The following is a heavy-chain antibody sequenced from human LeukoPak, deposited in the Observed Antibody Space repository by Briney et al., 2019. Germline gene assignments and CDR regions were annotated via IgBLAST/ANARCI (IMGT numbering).Heavy chain of an antibody. J-gene: IGHJ4*02. CDR3: ARDGASGNID. CDR2: IYYSGST. V-gene: IGHV4-59*01. CDR1: GGSISTYY. Sequence: SETLSLTCTVSGGSISTYYLSWIRQPPGKGLEWVGYIYYSGSTNYNPSLKSRVTMSVDTSKNQFSLKLSSVTAADTAVYYCARDGASGNIDWGQGTLVTVSS. D-gene: IGHD3-10*01.